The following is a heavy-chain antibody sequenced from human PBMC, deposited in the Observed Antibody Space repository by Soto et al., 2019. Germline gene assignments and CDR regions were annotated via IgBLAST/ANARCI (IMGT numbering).Heavy chain of an antibody. CDR1: GGTFGSST. J-gene: IGHJ4*02. CDR3: ARGELATNAYFDC. Sequence: QVQLVQSGAEVKKPGSSVKVSCKASGGTFGSSTISWVRQAPGQGLEWMGGITPVFGAPNYAQKFQGRVTITADKSTSTAYMELRSLRSEDTAVYYCARGELATNAYFDCWGQGTQVTVSS. V-gene: IGHV1-69*06. CDR2: ITPVFGAP. D-gene: IGHD5-12*01.